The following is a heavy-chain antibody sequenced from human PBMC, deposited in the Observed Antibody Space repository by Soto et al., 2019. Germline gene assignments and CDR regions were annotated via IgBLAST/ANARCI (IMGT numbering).Heavy chain of an antibody. J-gene: IGHJ5*02. V-gene: IGHV4-39*01. Sequence: QLQLQESGPGLVKPSETLSLTCTVSGGSISSSSYYWGWIRQPPGKGLEWIGSIYYSGSTYYNPSLKSRVTISVDTSKNQFSLKLSSVTAADTAVYYCARQSSSSWYYALTSEVFNWFDPWGQGTLVTVSS. CDR1: GGSISSSSYY. CDR2: IYYSGST. CDR3: ARQSSSSWYYALTSEVFNWFDP. D-gene: IGHD6-13*01.